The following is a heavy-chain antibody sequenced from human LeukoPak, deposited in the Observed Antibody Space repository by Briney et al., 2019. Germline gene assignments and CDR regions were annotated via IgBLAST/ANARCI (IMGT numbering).Heavy chain of an antibody. J-gene: IGHJ4*02. V-gene: IGHV3-20*04. CDR3: ARDNAQGHNYYGSGSYDY. CDR2: INWNGGTT. D-gene: IGHD3-10*01. CDR1: GFTFDDYD. Sequence: GGSLRLSCAASGFTFDDYDMSWVRQVPGKGLEWVSGINWNGGTTGHADSVKGRFTISRDNAKNSLYLQVNSLRDEDTAVYYCARDNAQGHNYYGSGSYDYWGQGTLVTVSS.